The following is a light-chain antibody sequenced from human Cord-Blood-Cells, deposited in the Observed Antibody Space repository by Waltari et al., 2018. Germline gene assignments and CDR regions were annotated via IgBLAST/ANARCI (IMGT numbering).Light chain of an antibody. J-gene: IGKJ2*03. Sequence: DIVMTQSPDSLAVSLGERANINCKSSQSVLYSSNNKNYLAWYQQKTGQPPKLLIYCASTLESGVPDRFSGNGSETDFTLTISSLQAEDVSVYYCQQYYSTPYSFGQGTKLEI. CDR1: QSVLYSSNNKNY. V-gene: IGKV4-1*01. CDR2: CAS. CDR3: QQYYSTPYS.